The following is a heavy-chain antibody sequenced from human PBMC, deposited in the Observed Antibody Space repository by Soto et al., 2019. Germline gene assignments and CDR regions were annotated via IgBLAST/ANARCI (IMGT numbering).Heavy chain of an antibody. CDR1: GGSFSGYY. V-gene: IGHV4-34*01. CDR3: AVRGAARPFDY. CDR2: INHSGST. Sequence: SETLSLTCAVYGGSFSGYYWSWIRQPPGKGLEWIGEINHSGSTNYNPSLKSRVTISVDTSKNQFSMKLSSVTAAATAVHYCAVRGAARPFDYWGQRTLVTVSS. J-gene: IGHJ4*02. D-gene: IGHD6-6*01.